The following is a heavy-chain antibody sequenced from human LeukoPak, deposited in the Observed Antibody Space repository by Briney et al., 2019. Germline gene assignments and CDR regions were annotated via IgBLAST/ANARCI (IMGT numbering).Heavy chain of an antibody. V-gene: IGHV3-30*02. CDR3: AKAKTYYYGSGPDRDAFDI. Sequence: GGYLRRSSAASGFTCSSYGMHWVRQAPGKGLEGVAFIRYDGSNKYYADSVKGRFTISRYNSKNTLYLQMNSLRDEDTAVYYCAKAKTYYYGSGPDRDAFDIWGQGTMVTVSS. D-gene: IGHD3-10*01. CDR1: GFTCSSYG. CDR2: IRYDGSNK. J-gene: IGHJ3*02.